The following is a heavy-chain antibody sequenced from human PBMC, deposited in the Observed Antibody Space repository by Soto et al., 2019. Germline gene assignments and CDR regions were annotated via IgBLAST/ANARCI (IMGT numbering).Heavy chain of an antibody. J-gene: IGHJ5*01. CDR1: GGSISSSSYY. D-gene: IGHD2-15*01. Sequence: QLQLQESGPGLVKPSETLALTCTVSGGSISSSSYYWGWIRQPPGKGLEWIGSIYYSWSTYYNPSLKSRVTISVDTSKPQFSLKLSSVTAADTAVYYCARQHHSYVEDVDVDSWGQGTLVTVSS. V-gene: IGHV4-39*01. CDR2: IYYSWST. CDR3: ARQHHSYVEDVDVDS.